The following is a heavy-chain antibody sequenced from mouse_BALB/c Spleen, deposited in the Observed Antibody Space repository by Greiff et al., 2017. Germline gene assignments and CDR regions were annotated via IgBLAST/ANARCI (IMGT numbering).Heavy chain of an antibody. J-gene: IGHJ4*01. D-gene: IGHD2-10*01. CDR1: GFSLTGYG. CDR3: ARDSYYDYYAMDY. V-gene: IGHV2-6-7*01. CDR2: IWGDGST. Sequence: VQLQQSGPGLVAPSQSLSITCTVSGFSLTGYGVNWVRQPPGKGLEWLGMIWGDGSTDYNSALKSRLSISKDNSKSQVFLKMNSLQTDDTARYYCARDSYYDYYAMDYWGQGTSVTVSS.